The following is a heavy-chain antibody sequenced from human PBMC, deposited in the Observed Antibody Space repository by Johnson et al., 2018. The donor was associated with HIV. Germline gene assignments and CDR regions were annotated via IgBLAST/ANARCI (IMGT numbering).Heavy chain of an antibody. CDR2: ISSGGRNT. CDR1: GFTFSSYG. V-gene: IGHV3-30*19. Sequence: QVQLVESGGGVVQPGRSLRLSCAASGFTFSSYGMHWVRQAPGKGLEWVAVISSGGRNTYYADSVKGRFTLSRDNSKNTLYLQMNSLRAEDTAVYYCARDPKRAGSYYKDAFDIWGQGTMVTVSS. D-gene: IGHD3-10*01. CDR3: ARDPKRAGSYYKDAFDI. J-gene: IGHJ3*02.